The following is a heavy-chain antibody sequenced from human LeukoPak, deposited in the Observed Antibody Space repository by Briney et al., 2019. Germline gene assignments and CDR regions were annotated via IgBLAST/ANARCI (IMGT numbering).Heavy chain of an antibody. V-gene: IGHV4-34*01. CDR2: INHSGST. CDR1: GGSFSGYY. CDR3: ARVVSRSIHGYHYYGMDV. J-gene: IGHJ6*02. D-gene: IGHD2-21*01. Sequence: SETLSLTCAVYGGSFSGYYWSWIRQPPGKGLEWIGEINHSGSTNYNPSLKSRVTISVDTSKNQFSLKLSSVTAADTAVYYCARVVSRSIHGYHYYGMDVWGQGTTVTVSS.